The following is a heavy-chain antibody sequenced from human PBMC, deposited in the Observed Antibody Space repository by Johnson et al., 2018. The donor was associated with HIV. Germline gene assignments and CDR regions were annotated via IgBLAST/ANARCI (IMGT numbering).Heavy chain of an antibody. V-gene: IGHV3-30-3*01. CDR2: ISYDGSNK. Sequence: QVQLVESGGGVVQPGRSLRLSCAASGFTFSSYAMHWVRQAPGKGLEWVAVISYDGSNKYYADSVKGRFTISRDNAKNSLYLQMTSLRPEDTAVYFCARERGNGFDIWGQGTVVTVSS. D-gene: IGHD3-10*01. J-gene: IGHJ3*02. CDR1: GFTFSSYA. CDR3: ARERGNGFDI.